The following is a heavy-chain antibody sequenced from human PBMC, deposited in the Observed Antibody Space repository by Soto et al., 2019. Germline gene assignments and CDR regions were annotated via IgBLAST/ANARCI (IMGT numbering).Heavy chain of an antibody. CDR2: IWYDGSNK. J-gene: IGHJ6*02. D-gene: IGHD3-22*01. Sequence: GALRLSCAASGFTFSSYGMHWVRQAPGKGLEWVAVIWYDGSNKYYADSVKGRFTISRDNSKNTLYLQMNSLRAEDTAVYYCARGYDSSGYYYSRAGLEYYYGMDVWGQGTTVTVSS. CDR1: GFTFSSYG. V-gene: IGHV3-33*01. CDR3: ARGYDSSGYYYSRAGLEYYYGMDV.